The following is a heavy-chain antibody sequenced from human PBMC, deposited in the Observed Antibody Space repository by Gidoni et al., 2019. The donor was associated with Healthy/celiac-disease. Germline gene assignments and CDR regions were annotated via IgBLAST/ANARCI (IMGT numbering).Heavy chain of an antibody. V-gene: IGHV5-51*01. CDR1: GDSCPSYW. D-gene: IGHD3-22*01. Sequence: EVQLVKSGAEVKKPGESVKIAGKGAGDSCPSYWIGWVRQLPGKGLEWVGNLYPGASATRYIPSFQCHVTISADKSIRTAYLQCSSLKASDTAMYYCARLEEATILVVVTDFTSRYAFDIWGQGTMVPVSS. CDR3: ARLEEATILVVVTDFTSRYAFDI. CDR2: LYPGASAT. J-gene: IGHJ3*02.